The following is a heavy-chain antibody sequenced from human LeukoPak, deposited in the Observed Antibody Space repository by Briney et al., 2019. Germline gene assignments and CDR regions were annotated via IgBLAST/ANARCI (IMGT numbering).Heavy chain of an antibody. V-gene: IGHV4-34*01. CDR3: ARRGTAYCRGGNCYSDKYFDY. J-gene: IGHJ4*02. Sequence: SATLSLTCAVYGGSLSGYYWTWIRQTPGKGLEWIGEINYSGNTNYNRSLKSRVTISADTSKNQFSLRLSSVTAADTAVYYCARRGTAYCRGGNCYSDKYFDYWGQGTQVTVSS. D-gene: IGHD2-15*01. CDR2: INYSGNT. CDR1: GGSLSGYY.